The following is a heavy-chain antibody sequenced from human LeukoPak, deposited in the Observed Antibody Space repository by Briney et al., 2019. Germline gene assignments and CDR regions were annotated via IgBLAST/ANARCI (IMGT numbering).Heavy chain of an antibody. D-gene: IGHD2-2*01. V-gene: IGHV3-23*01. CDR3: AKDIDIVVVPAAMA. J-gene: IGHJ5*02. Sequence: GGSLRLSCAASGFTLSSYGMSWVRQAPGKGLEWVSAISGSGGSTYYADSVKGRFTIPRDNSKNTLYLQMNSLRAEDTAVYYCAKDIDIVVVPAAMAWGQGTLVTVSS. CDR2: ISGSGGST. CDR1: GFTLSSYG.